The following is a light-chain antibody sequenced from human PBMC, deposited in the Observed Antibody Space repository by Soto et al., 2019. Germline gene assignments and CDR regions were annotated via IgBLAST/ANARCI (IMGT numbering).Light chain of an antibody. Sequence: EIVLTQSPATLSLSPGERATLSCRASESVSTSLIWYQQRPGQPPRLLIYDASNRATGIPARFSGSGSGTDFTLTISSLEPEDFAVYYCQHRENYPITFGQGTRLEIK. CDR2: DAS. V-gene: IGKV3-11*01. J-gene: IGKJ5*01. CDR3: QHRENYPIT. CDR1: ESVSTS.